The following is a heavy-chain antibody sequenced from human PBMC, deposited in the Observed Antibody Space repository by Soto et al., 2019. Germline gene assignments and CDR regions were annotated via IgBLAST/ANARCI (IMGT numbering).Heavy chain of an antibody. CDR3: AKDTYYDFWSGYYYYYGMDV. CDR2: ISYDGSNK. V-gene: IGHV3-30*18. CDR1: GFTFSTYG. Sequence: GGSLRLSCAASGFTFSTYGMHWARQAPGKGLEWVAVISYDGSNKYYADSVKGRFTISRDNSKNTLYLQMNSLRAGDTAVFYCAKDTYYDFWSGYYYYYGMDVWGQGTTVTVSS. D-gene: IGHD3-3*01. J-gene: IGHJ6*02.